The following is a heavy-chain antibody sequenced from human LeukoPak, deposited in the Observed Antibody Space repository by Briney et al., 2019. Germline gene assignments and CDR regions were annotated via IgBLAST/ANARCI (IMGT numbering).Heavy chain of an antibody. V-gene: IGHV3-7*01. J-gene: IGHJ4*02. Sequence: GGSLSLACAASGFTFISYWMSWFRKAPGKGLEWVANIKQDGSEKYYVDSVKGRFTISRDNAKNSLYLQMNSLRAEDTAVYYCARSDSSGWYGFVDYWGQGTLVTVSS. CDR1: GFTFISYW. CDR3: ARSDSSGWYGFVDY. CDR2: IKQDGSEK. D-gene: IGHD6-19*01.